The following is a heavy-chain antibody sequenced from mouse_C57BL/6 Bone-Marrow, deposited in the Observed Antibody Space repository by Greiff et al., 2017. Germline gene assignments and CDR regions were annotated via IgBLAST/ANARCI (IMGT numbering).Heavy chain of an antibody. CDR2: IWWDDDK. D-gene: IGHD1-1*01. CDR3: ARIPYYGSSPFDY. CDR1: GFSLSTFGMG. J-gene: IGHJ2*01. V-gene: IGHV8-8*01. Sequence: QVQLQESGPGILQPSQTLSLTCSFSGFSLSTFGMGVGWIRQPSGKGLEWLAPIWWDDDKYYNPALKSRLTISKDTSKNQVFLKIANVDTADTATYYCARIPYYGSSPFDYWGQGTTLTVSS.